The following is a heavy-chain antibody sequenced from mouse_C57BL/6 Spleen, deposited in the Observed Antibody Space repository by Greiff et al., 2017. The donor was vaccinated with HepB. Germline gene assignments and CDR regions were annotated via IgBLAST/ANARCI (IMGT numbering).Heavy chain of an antibody. V-gene: IGHV1-15*01. Sequence: VKLMESGAELVRPGASVTLSCKASGYTFTDYEMHWVKQTPVHGLEWIGAIDPETGGTAYNQKFKGKAILTADKSSSTAYMELRSLTSEDSAVYYCTTEGDYWGQGTTLTVSS. J-gene: IGHJ2*01. CDR1: GYTFTDYE. CDR2: IDPETGGT. D-gene: IGHD3-2*01. CDR3: TTEGDY.